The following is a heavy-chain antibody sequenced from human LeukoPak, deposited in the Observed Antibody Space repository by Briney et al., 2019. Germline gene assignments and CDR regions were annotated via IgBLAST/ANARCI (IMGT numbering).Heavy chain of an antibody. V-gene: IGHV1-2*02. CDR3: ATFVGIAAAGTSGAFDI. Sequence: RWASVKVSCKASGYTFTGYYMHWVRQAPGQGLEWMGWINPNSGGTNYAQKFQGRVTMTRDTSISTAYMELSRLRSDDTAVYYCATFVGIAAAGTSGAFDIWGQGTMVTVSS. CDR1: GYTFTGYY. D-gene: IGHD6-13*01. J-gene: IGHJ3*02. CDR2: INPNSGGT.